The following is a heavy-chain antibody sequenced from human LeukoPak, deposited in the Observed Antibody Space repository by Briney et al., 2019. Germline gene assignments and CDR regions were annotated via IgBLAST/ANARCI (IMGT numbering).Heavy chain of an antibody. CDR2: ISSSGSTI. CDR3: ARGRDTVVVPAAVDY. D-gene: IGHD2-2*01. CDR1: GFIFSIYN. V-gene: IGHV3-48*01. J-gene: IGHJ4*02. Sequence: GGSLRLSCAASGFIFSIYNMNWVRQAPGKGLEWVSYISSSGSTIYYADSVKGRFTISRDNAKNSLSLQMNSLRAEGTAVYFCARGRDTVVVPAAVDYWGQGTLVTVSS.